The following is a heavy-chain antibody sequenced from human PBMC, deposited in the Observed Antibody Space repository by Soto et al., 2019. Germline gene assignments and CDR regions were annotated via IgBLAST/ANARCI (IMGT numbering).Heavy chain of an antibody. Sequence: SETLSLTCTVSGGSISSGDYYWSWIRQPPGKGLEWIGYIYYSGSTYYNPSLKSRVTISVDTSKNQFSLKLSSVTAADTAVYYCARARYYDSSGYYLWAFDIWGQGTMVTVSS. CDR2: IYYSGST. D-gene: IGHD3-22*01. J-gene: IGHJ3*02. CDR3: ARARYYDSSGYYLWAFDI. V-gene: IGHV4-30-4*01. CDR1: GGSISSGDYY.